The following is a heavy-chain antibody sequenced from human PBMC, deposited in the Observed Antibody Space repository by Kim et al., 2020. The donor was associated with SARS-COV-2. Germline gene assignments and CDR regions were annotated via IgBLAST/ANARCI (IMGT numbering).Heavy chain of an antibody. CDR2: IYPGDSDT. Sequence: GESLKISCKGSGYSFTSYWIGWVRQMPGKGLEWMGIIYPGDSDTRYSPSFQGQVTISADKSISTAYLQWSSLKASDTAMYYCASGQLVGYYYYYMDVWGKGTTVTVSS. CDR1: GYSFTSYW. V-gene: IGHV5-51*01. D-gene: IGHD6-6*01. CDR3: ASGQLVGYYYYYMDV. J-gene: IGHJ6*03.